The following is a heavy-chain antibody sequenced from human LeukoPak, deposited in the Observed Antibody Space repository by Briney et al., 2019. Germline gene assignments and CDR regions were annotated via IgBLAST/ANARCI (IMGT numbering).Heavy chain of an antibody. J-gene: IGHJ4*02. CDR1: GYSISSGYY. D-gene: IGHD2-15*01. CDR3: ASVGYCSGGSCYWDDY. CDR2: IYHSGST. Sequence: PSETLSLTCTVSGYSISSGYYWGWIRQPPGKGLEWIGSIYHSGSTYYNPSLKSRVTISVDTSKNQFSLKLSSVTAADTAVYYCASVGYCSGGSCYWDDYWGQGTLVTVSS. V-gene: IGHV4-38-2*02.